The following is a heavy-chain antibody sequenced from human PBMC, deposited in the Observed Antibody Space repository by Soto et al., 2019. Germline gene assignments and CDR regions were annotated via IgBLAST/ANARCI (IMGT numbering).Heavy chain of an antibody. CDR1: GFTFSAYA. J-gene: IGHJ6*02. D-gene: IGHD6-13*01. CDR2: ISSSGGNT. Sequence: EEHLLESGGGLVQPGGSLRLSCAASGFTFSAYAMTWVRQAPGQGLEWVSGISSSGGNTYYADSVKGRFTITRANSKNTMSLQMDSLRAEDTDVYYCAKNGAASKTWYMWYYALDVWGQGTTVTVSS. CDR3: AKNGAASKTWYMWYYALDV. V-gene: IGHV3-23*01.